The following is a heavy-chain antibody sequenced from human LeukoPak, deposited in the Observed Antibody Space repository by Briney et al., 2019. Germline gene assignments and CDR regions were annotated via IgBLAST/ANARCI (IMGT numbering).Heavy chain of an antibody. J-gene: IGHJ5*02. CDR3: ARELYSTPNWFDP. D-gene: IGHD4-11*01. V-gene: IGHV4-4*08. CDR2: IYTSGST. CDR1: GGSISSYY. Sequence: SETLSLTCTVSGGSISSYYWSWIRQPPGKGLEWIGRIYTSGSTNYNPSLKSRVTTSVDTSKNQFSLKLSSVTAADTAVYYCARELYSTPNWFDPWGQGTLVTVSS.